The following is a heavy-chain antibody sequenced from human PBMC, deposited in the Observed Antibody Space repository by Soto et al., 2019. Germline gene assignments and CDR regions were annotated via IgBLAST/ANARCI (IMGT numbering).Heavy chain of an antibody. CDR2: IYTSGST. J-gene: IGHJ6*02. CDR1: GGSISSYY. CDR3: ARLKWDMDSGSYYYYYGMDV. Sequence: SETLSLTCTVSGGSISSYYWSWIRQPAGKGLEWIGRIYTSGSTNYNPSLKSRVTMSVDTSKNQFSLKLSSVTAADTAVYYCARLKWDMDSGSYYYYYGMDVWGQGTTVTVSS. V-gene: IGHV4-4*07. D-gene: IGHD3-10*01.